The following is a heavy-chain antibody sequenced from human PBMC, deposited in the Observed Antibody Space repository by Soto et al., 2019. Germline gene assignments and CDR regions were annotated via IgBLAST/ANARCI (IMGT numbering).Heavy chain of an antibody. J-gene: IGHJ4*02. V-gene: IGHV3-30*18. CDR3: AKSAHPAAVTLYYFDS. CDR1: GFSFNNYA. D-gene: IGHD4-17*01. CDR2: ISDDGSKK. Sequence: QVQLVESGGGVVQTGRSLRLSCEASGFSFNNYAMHWVRQAPGKGLEWVTLISDDGSKKYFADSVKGRFTVSRDNSKNTLFLQMNSLKTEDTAVYYCAKSAHPAAVTLYYFDSWGQGTLVTFSS.